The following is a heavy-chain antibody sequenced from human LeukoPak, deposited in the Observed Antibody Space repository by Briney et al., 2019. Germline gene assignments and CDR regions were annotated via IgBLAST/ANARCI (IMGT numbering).Heavy chain of an antibody. V-gene: IGHV4-61*02. Sequence: SETLSLTCTVSGGSISSGSYYWSWIRQPAGKGLEWIGRIYTSGSTNYNPSLKSRVTISVDTSKNQFSLKLSSVTAADTAVYYRARESIVVVPAAMRDYFDYWGQGTLVTVSS. CDR1: GGSISSGSYY. CDR3: ARESIVVVPAAMRDYFDY. J-gene: IGHJ4*02. CDR2: IYTSGST. D-gene: IGHD2-2*01.